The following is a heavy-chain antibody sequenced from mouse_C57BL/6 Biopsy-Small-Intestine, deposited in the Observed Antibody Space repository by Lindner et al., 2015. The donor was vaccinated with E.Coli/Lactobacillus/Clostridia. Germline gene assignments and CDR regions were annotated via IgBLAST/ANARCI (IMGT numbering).Heavy chain of an antibody. CDR3: ATSEGRSGFFDY. V-gene: IGHV1-31*01. CDR2: IYPYNSVS. CDR1: GYSFTGYY. Sequence: VQLQESGPELVKPGASVKISCKASGYSFTGYYMHWVKQSHGNILDWIGYIYPYNSVSSYNQKFKGKATLTVDKSSSTANMELRSLTSEDSAVYYCATSEGRSGFFDYWGQGTTLTVSS. D-gene: IGHD3-2*02. J-gene: IGHJ2*01.